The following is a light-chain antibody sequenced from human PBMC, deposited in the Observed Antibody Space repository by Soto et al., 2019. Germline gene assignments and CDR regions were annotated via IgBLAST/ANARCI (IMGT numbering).Light chain of an antibody. J-gene: IGLJ1*01. CDR2: GNS. Sequence: QSVLTQPPSVSGAPGQRVTISCTGSKSNIGAGYDVHWYQQLPETAPKLLIYGNSNRPSGVPDRFSGSKSGTSASLAITGLQAEDEADYYCQSYDSSLSGYVFGTGTKLTVL. V-gene: IGLV1-40*01. CDR1: KSNIGAGYD. CDR3: QSYDSSLSGYV.